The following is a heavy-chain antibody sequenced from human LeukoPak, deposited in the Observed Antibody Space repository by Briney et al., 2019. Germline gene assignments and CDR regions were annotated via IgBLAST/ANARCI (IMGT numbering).Heavy chain of an antibody. CDR2: INHSGST. CDR3: ARVGMAARPPP. Sequence: PSETLSLTCAVYGGSFSGYYWSWIRQPPGKGLEWIGEINHSGSTNYNPSLKSRVTISVDTSKNQFSLKLSSVTAADTAVYYCARVGMAARPPPWGQGTLVTVSS. D-gene: IGHD6-6*01. J-gene: IGHJ5*02. CDR1: GGSFSGYY. V-gene: IGHV4-34*01.